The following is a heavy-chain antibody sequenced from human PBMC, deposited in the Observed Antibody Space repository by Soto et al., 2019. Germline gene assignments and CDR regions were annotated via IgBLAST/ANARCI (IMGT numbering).Heavy chain of an antibody. V-gene: IGHV4-59*08. J-gene: IGHJ4*02. CDR3: AIIAVAGFTFDY. Sequence: PSETLSLTCTVSGGSISSYDWSWIRQPPGKGLEWIGYIYYRGSTNYNPSLKSRVTISVDTSKNQFSLKLSSVTAADTAVYYCAIIAVAGFTFDYWGLGALVTV. CDR1: GGSISSYD. CDR2: IYYRGST. D-gene: IGHD6-19*01.